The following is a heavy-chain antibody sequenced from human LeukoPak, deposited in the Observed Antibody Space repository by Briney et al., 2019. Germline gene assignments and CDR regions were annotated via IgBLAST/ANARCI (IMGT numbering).Heavy chain of an antibody. Sequence: GGSLRLSCAASGFIFSSYAMSWVCQALGKGLEWVSTISGSGGSTHYADSVKGRFTISRDNSKNTVYLQMNSLRAEDTAVYYCAKDRSCTNDVCHGDFDYWGQGTLVTVSS. D-gene: IGHD2-8*01. J-gene: IGHJ4*02. CDR1: GFIFSSYA. V-gene: IGHV3-23*01. CDR2: ISGSGGST. CDR3: AKDRSCTNDVCHGDFDY.